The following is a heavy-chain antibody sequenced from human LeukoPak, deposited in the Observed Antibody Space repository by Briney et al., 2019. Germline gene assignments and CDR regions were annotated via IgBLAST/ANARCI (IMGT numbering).Heavy chain of an antibody. CDR3: TTDPLSREYYYMDV. V-gene: IGHV3-15*01. CDR1: GFTFSNAW. J-gene: IGHJ6*03. Sequence: GGSLRLSCAASGFTFSNAWMSWVRQAPGKGLEWVGRIKSKTDGGTTDYAAPVKGRFTISRDDSKNTLYLQMNSLKTEDTAVYYCTTDPLSREYYYMDVWGKGTTVTVSS. D-gene: IGHD1-26*01. CDR2: IKSKTDGGTT.